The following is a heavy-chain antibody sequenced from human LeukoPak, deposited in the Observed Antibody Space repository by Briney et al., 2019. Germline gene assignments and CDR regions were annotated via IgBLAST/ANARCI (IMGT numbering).Heavy chain of an antibody. Sequence: ASVKVSCKASGYTFTGYYMHWVRQAPGQGLEWLGWINPNSGGTDYAQKFQGRVTMTRDMSISTAYMELSGLRSDDTAMYYCARGRYCISGTCYNNWFDLWGQGTQVTVSS. CDR1: GYTFTGYY. V-gene: IGHV1-2*02. J-gene: IGHJ5*02. CDR3: ARGRYCISGTCYNNWFDL. CDR2: INPNSGGT. D-gene: IGHD2-15*01.